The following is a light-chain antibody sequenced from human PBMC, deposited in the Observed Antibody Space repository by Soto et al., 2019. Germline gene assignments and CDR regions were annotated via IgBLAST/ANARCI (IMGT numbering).Light chain of an antibody. CDR1: SNDLAIYNY. CDR3: SSYTDSSNYV. J-gene: IGLJ1*01. V-gene: IGLV2-14*01. CDR2: QVT. Sequence: QSALTQPASVSGSPGQSITISCTGTSNDLAIYNYVSWYQQQPGKAPKPMIYQVTNRPSGVSNRFSGSRSGNTASLTISGLQAEDEADYYCSSYTDSSNYVFGTGTKVTVL.